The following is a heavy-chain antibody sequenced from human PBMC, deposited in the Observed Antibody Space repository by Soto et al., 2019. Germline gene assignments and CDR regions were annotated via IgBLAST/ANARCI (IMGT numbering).Heavy chain of an antibody. Sequence: GSLRLSYAASGFTFSNYIMSWVRQAPGKGLEWVSSISSSSTYIYYADSVKGRFTISRDNSKNTLYLQMNSLRAEDTAVYYCARDYSSLDYWGQGTLVTVSS. V-gene: IGHV3-21*01. CDR3: ARDYSSLDY. D-gene: IGHD6-13*01. CDR1: GFTFSNYI. J-gene: IGHJ4*02. CDR2: ISSSSTYI.